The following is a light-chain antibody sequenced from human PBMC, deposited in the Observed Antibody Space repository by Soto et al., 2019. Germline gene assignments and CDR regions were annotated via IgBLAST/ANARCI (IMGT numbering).Light chain of an antibody. Sequence: EIVLTQSPDTLSLSPGDRATLSCRASQSVSTNYLAWYQQSLGQAPRLLIYGASSRATGIPDRFSGNGSGTDFTLSISRLEPEDFAVYYCNQYGSTPFTFGPGTKVDIK. V-gene: IGKV3-20*01. J-gene: IGKJ3*01. CDR3: NQYGSTPFT. CDR1: QSVSTNY. CDR2: GAS.